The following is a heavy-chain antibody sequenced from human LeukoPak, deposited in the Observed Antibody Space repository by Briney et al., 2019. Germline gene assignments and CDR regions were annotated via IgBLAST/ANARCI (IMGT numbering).Heavy chain of an antibody. CDR2: ISGSGGST. Sequence: GGSLRLSCAASGFTFSSYAMSWVRQAPGKGLEWVSAISGSGGSTYYADSVKGRFTISRHNSKNTLFLQMNSLRAEDTAVYYCAKDEVVVITSPIDYWGQGTLVTVSS. J-gene: IGHJ4*02. CDR3: AKDEVVVITSPIDY. CDR1: GFTFSSYA. D-gene: IGHD3-22*01. V-gene: IGHV3-23*01.